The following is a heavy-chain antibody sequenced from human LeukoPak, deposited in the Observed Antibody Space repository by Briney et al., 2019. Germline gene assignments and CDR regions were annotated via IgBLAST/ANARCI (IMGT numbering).Heavy chain of an antibody. CDR3: ARLGRLITMVRGVIWWFDP. Sequence: GGSLRLSCAASGFTFSSYAMSWVRQAPGKGLEWVSAISGSGGSTYYADSVKGRFTISRDNSKNTLYLQMNSLRAEDTAVYYCARLGRLITMVRGVIWWFDPWGQGTLVTVSS. D-gene: IGHD3-10*01. CDR2: ISGSGGST. J-gene: IGHJ5*02. CDR1: GFTFSSYA. V-gene: IGHV3-23*01.